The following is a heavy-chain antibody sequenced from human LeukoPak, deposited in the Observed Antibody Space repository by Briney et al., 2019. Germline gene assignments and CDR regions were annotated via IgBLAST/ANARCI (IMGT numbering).Heavy chain of an antibody. CDR2: INHSGST. J-gene: IGHJ4*02. CDR1: GGSFSGYY. V-gene: IGHV4-34*01. Sequence: PSETLSLTCAVYGGSFSGYYWSWIRQPPGKGLEWIGEINHSGSTNYNPSLKSRVTISVDTSKNQFSLKLSSVTAADTAVYYCARRKQLGGYYYYWGQGTLVTVSS. D-gene: IGHD3-22*01. CDR3: ARRKQLGGYYYY.